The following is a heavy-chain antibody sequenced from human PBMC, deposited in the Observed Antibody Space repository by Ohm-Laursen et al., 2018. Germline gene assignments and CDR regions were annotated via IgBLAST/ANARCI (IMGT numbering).Heavy chain of an antibody. CDR3: AKTPYSSWGHFDY. D-gene: IGHD6-6*01. J-gene: IGHJ4*02. Sequence: SLRLSCAPSGFTFSSYAMSWVRQAPGKGLEWVSAISGSGGSTYYVDSVKRRFTISRDNYKNTLYLQMNRLRAVDTALYYCAKTPYSSWGHFDYWGQGTLVTVSS. CDR2: ISGSGGST. V-gene: IGHV3-23*01. CDR1: GFTFSSYA.